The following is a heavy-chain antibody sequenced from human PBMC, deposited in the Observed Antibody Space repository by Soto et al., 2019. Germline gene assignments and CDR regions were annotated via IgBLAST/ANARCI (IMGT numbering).Heavy chain of an antibody. V-gene: IGHV1-18*04. CDR1: GYTFSNYG. D-gene: IGHD1-26*01. Sequence: GASVKVSCKASGYTFSNYGLSWVRQAPGQGLEWVGWISGYNGDTNYAQMLQGRVTLTTDTSTSTAYMELRSLRSDDTAVYYCARGRENMDVWGQGTTVTAP. CDR3: ARGRENMDV. J-gene: IGHJ6*02. CDR2: ISGYNGDT.